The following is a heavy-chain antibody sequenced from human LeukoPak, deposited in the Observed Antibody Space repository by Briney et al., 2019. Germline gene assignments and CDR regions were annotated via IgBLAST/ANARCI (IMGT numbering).Heavy chain of an antibody. D-gene: IGHD1-26*01. V-gene: IGHV3-30*02. CDR1: GFTVSSNS. CDR2: IRYDGSNK. CDR3: AKDTDRIVGATNPEYFQH. J-gene: IGHJ1*01. Sequence: PGGSLRLSCTVSGFTVSSNSMSWVRQAPGKGLEWVAFIRYDGSNKYYADSVKGRFTISRDNSKNTLYLQMNSLRAEDTAVYYCAKDTDRIVGATNPEYFQHWGQGTLVTVSS.